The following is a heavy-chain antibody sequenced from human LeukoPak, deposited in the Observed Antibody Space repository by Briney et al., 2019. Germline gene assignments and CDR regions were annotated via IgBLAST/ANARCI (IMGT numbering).Heavy chain of an antibody. CDR2: INRSGNT. J-gene: IGHJ1*01. CDR1: GGSFSGYY. CDR3: ARYLDYGGNSRVFQH. Sequence: SETLSLTCAVYGGSFSGYYWSWIRQPPGKGLEWIGEINRSGNTNYNPSLKSRVTISVDTSKNQFSLKLSSVTAADTAVYYCARYLDYGGNSRVFQHWGQGTLVTVSS. V-gene: IGHV4-34*01. D-gene: IGHD4-23*01.